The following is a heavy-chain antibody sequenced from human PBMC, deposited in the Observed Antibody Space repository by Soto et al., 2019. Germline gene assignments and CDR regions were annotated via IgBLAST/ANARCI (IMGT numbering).Heavy chain of an antibody. CDR3: ARWAPGTIPTSYFDF. V-gene: IGHV4-39*01. CDR1: GASINNTSYY. J-gene: IGHJ4*02. Sequence: LQLQESGPGLVKPSETLSLTCSVSGASINNTSYYWGWIRQSPGKGLEWLGNIYFSGTAYSTPSWRGLVTMSVYTSKNQFSLQLNSMTAADTGVYYCARWAPGTIPTSYFDFWGQGTLVTVSS. CDR2: IYFSGTA. D-gene: IGHD1-1*01.